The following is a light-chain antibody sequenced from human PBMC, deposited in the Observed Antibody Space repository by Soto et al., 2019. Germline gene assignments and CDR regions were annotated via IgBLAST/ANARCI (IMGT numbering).Light chain of an antibody. Sequence: QSALTQPASVSGSPGQSITISCTGTSRDVGGYNYVSWYQQHPGKAPKLMIYEVSNRPSGVSNRFSGSKSGNTASLTISGLQAEDEAEYYCSSYTSSSTLVFGTGTKVTVL. CDR1: SRDVGGYNY. CDR3: SSYTSSSTLV. J-gene: IGLJ1*01. CDR2: EVS. V-gene: IGLV2-14*01.